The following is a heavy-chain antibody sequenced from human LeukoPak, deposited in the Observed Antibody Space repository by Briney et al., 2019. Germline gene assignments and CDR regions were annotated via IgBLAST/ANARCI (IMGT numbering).Heavy chain of an antibody. CDR3: AKFYDISTGYSDY. Sequence: PGRSLRLSCAASGFTFSSYAMSWVRQSPGKGLEWVSVISGGGGSTYYADSVKGRFTISRDNSKNTLYLQMNSLRADDTAVYYCAKFYDISTGYSDYWGQGTLVTVSS. J-gene: IGHJ4*02. CDR2: ISGGGGST. V-gene: IGHV3-23*01. D-gene: IGHD3-9*01. CDR1: GFTFSSYA.